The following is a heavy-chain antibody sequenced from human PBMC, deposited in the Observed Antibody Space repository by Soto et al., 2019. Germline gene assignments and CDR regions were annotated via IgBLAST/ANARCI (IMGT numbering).Heavy chain of an antibody. V-gene: IGHV4-31*03. CDR1: GGSISSGGYY. CDR2: IYYSGST. Sequence: QVQLQESGPGLVKPSQTLSLTCTVSGGSISSGGYYWSWIRQHPGKGLEWIGYIYYSGSTYYNPFLKSRVTISVDTSKNQFSLKLSSVTAADTAVYYCARDCYSGYCHDQPLKGNYYYYYGMDVWGQGTTVTVSS. D-gene: IGHD5-12*01. J-gene: IGHJ6*02. CDR3: ARDCYSGYCHDQPLKGNYYYYYGMDV.